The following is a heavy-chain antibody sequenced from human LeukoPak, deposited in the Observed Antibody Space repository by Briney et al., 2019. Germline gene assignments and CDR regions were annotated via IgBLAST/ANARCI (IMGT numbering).Heavy chain of an antibody. V-gene: IGHV3-30*02. CDR2: IQYDGTNK. CDR1: VFTFSNYG. Sequence: GGSLRLSCAPSVFTFSNYGMHGVREAPGKGLERVAFIQYDGTNKYYADSVKGRFTISRDNSKNTLYLQMNSLRAADTALYYCVQGTRRGAITMVRGVIGKSYYFDSWGQGTLVTVSS. CDR3: VQGTRRGAITMVRGVIGKSYYFDS. D-gene: IGHD3-10*01. J-gene: IGHJ4*02.